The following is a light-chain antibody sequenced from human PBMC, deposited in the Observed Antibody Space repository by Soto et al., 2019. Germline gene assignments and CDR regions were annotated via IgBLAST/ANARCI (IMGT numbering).Light chain of an antibody. J-gene: IGKJ4*01. Sequence: EIVLTQSPATLSLSPGERATLSCRASQSISSYLAWYQQKPGQAPRLLIYDASNRATGIPARFSGGGTGTDSTLTISRLEPEDFAVYYCQQRGNWPPTFGGGTKVEIK. CDR1: QSISSY. V-gene: IGKV3-11*01. CDR2: DAS. CDR3: QQRGNWPPT.